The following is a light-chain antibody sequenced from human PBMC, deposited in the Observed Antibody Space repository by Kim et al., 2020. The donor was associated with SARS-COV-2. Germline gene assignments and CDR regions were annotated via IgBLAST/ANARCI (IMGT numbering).Light chain of an antibody. V-gene: IGKV1-5*03. CDR1: QSIDNW. CDR3: QQYNTYPYT. Sequence: EAVGDSVTITCRASQSIDNWLAWYQQKPGTAPKILIYKASSLEGGTPSRFSGGGFGTEFTLTITSLQPDDFATYYCQQYNTYPYTFGQGTKLEI. J-gene: IGKJ2*01. CDR2: KAS.